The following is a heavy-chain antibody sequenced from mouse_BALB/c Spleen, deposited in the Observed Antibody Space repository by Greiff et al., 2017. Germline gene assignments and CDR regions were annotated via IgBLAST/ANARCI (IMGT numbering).Heavy chain of an antibody. V-gene: IGHV1S81*02. CDR1: GYTFTSYW. CDR3: ARPSTMITGPCAY. J-gene: IGHJ3*01. Sequence: VQLQQPGAELVKPGASVKLSCKASGYTFTSYWMHWVKQRPGQGLEWIGEINPSNGRTNYNEKFKSKATLTVDKSSSTAYMQLSSLTSEDSAVYYGARPSTMITGPCAYWGQGTLVTVSA. CDR2: INPSNGRT. D-gene: IGHD2-4*01.